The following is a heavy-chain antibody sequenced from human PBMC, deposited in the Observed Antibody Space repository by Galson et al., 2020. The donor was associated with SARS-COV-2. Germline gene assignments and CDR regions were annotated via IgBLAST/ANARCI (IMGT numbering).Heavy chain of an antibody. CDR1: GFTLGSHG. D-gene: IGHD3-10*01. CDR3: AKELGYSGSMYNSYFDD. V-gene: IGHV3-30*18. CDR2: VSYNGGTK. Sequence: GGSLRLSCVASGFTLGSHGMHWVRQAPGKGLEWVAVVSYNGGTKYYADSVKGRFTISRDNSKNTLYLQMDSLRAEDTAMYYCAKELGYSGSMYNSYFDDWGQGPLVAVSS. J-gene: IGHJ4*02.